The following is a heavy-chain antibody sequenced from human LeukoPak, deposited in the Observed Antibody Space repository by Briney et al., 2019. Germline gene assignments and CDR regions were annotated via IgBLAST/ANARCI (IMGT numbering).Heavy chain of an antibody. Sequence: GGSLRLSCAVSGFTFSDYYMSWIRQAPGKGLEWVSYISSSGSTIYYADSVKGRFTISRDNAKNSLYLQMNSLKTEDTAVYYCATDQRWELPLNYWGQGTLVTVSS. J-gene: IGHJ4*02. CDR1: GFTFSDYY. V-gene: IGHV3-11*01. CDR3: ATDQRWELPLNY. CDR2: ISSSGSTI. D-gene: IGHD1-26*01.